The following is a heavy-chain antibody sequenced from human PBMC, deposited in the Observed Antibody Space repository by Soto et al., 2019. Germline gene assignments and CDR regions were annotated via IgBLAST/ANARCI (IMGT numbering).Heavy chain of an antibody. CDR3: ARNDYIWGSYREETYFDY. CDR1: GYTFTSYG. V-gene: IGHV1-18*01. Sequence: QVQLVQSGAEVKKPGASVKVSCKASGYTFTSYGISWVRQAPGQGLEWMGWISAYNGNTNYAQKLQGRVTMTTDTSTSTAYMELRSMRSDDTAVYYCARNDYIWGSYREETYFDYWSQGTLVTVSS. J-gene: IGHJ4*02. CDR2: ISAYNGNT. D-gene: IGHD3-16*02.